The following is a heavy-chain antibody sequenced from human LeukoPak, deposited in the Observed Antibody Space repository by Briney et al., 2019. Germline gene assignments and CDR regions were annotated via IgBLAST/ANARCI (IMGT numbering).Heavy chain of an antibody. Sequence: SETLSITCTDSGGSISSYYWSWIRQPPGKGLEWIGYIYYSGSTNYNPSLKSRVTISVDTSKNQFSLKLSSVTAADTAVYYCARVVDTAMVGAFDIWGQGTMVTVSS. J-gene: IGHJ3*02. CDR3: ARVVDTAMVGAFDI. D-gene: IGHD5-18*01. CDR1: GGSISSYY. V-gene: IGHV4-59*01. CDR2: IYYSGST.